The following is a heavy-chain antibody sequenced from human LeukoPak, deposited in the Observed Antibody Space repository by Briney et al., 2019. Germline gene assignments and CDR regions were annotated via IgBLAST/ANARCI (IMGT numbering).Heavy chain of an antibody. J-gene: IGHJ3*02. CDR2: ISYDGSNK. V-gene: IGHV3-30*18. D-gene: IGHD1-26*01. CDR1: GFTFSSYG. CDR3: AKDTGPDRALELFDI. Sequence: PGGSLRLSCAASGFTFSSYGMHWVRQAPGKGLEWVTVISYDGSNKYYADSVKGRFTISRDNSKNTLYLQMSSLRAEDTAVYYCAKDTGPDRALELFDIRGQGTMVTVSS.